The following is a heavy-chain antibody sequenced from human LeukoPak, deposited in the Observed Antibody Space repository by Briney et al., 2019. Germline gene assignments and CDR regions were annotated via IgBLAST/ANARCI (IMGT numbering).Heavy chain of an antibody. J-gene: IGHJ4*02. CDR3: AKAVRPVWNDVSGFDY. D-gene: IGHD1-1*01. V-gene: IGHV3-74*01. Sequence: GGSLRLSCAASGFTFSSYWMHWVRQAPGKGLVWVSRINTDGSSTNYADSVKGRFTISRDNAKNTLYLQMNSLRAEDTAVYYCAKAVRPVWNDVSGFDYWGQGTLVTVSS. CDR1: GFTFSSYW. CDR2: INTDGSST.